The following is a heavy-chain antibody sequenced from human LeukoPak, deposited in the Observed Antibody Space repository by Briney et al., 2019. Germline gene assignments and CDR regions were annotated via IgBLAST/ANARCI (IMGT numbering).Heavy chain of an antibody. Sequence: SETLSLTCAVSGGSFSGYFWSWIRQPPGKGLEWIGEINHSGSANYNPSLKSRVTISIDMAKKHFSLKLNSVTAADTAVYYCARVRNNLDFWGQGTLVTVSS. J-gene: IGHJ4*02. V-gene: IGHV4-34*01. CDR3: ARVRNNLDF. D-gene: IGHD1/OR15-1a*01. CDR2: INHSGSA. CDR1: GGSFSGYF.